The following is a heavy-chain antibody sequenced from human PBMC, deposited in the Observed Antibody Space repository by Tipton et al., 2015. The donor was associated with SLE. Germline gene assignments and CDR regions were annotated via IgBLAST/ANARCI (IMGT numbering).Heavy chain of an antibody. CDR2: ISDGGGT. D-gene: IGHD2-8*01. Sequence: TLSLTCSVSGGSISSNYWIWIRQPPGKGLEWIGYISDGGGTNHNPSLKSRVTISVDPAKNQFSLKLTSVTAADTAVYYCGRGMLTWRGAIIGVDVWGQGTSVNVSS. CDR3: GRGMLTWRGAIIGVDV. V-gene: IGHV4-59*08. J-gene: IGHJ6*02. CDR1: GGSISSNY.